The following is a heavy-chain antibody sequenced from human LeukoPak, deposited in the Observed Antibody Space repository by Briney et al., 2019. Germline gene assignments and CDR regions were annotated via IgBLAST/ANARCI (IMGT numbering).Heavy chain of an antibody. D-gene: IGHD4-23*01. CDR3: ARDGGSNNYWFDP. Sequence: SETLSLTCALYGGSFGVYYWIWIRQPPGKGLERIGEINHSGRTNYNPSLKSRVTISLDKSKNQFSLKLSSVAAADTAVYFCARDGGSNNYWFDPWGQGTLVIVPS. J-gene: IGHJ5*02. CDR1: GGSFGVYY. CDR2: INHSGRT. V-gene: IGHV4-34*01.